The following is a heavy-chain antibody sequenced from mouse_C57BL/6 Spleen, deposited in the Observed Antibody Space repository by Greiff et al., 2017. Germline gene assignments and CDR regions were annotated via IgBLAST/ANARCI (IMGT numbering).Heavy chain of an antibody. Sequence: VQLQQSGAELVRPGASVKLSCTASGFNFKDDYMHWVKQRPEQGLEWIGWIDPGNGDTEYASKFQGKATITADTSSNTAYLQLSSLTSEDTAVYYCATGRLRQGYYFDDWGQGTTLTVSS. V-gene: IGHV14-4*01. J-gene: IGHJ2*01. CDR3: ATGRLRQGYYFDD. D-gene: IGHD2-2*01. CDR2: IDPGNGDT. CDR1: GFNFKDDY.